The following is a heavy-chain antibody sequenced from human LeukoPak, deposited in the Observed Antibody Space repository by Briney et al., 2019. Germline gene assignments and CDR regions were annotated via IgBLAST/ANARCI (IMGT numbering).Heavy chain of an antibody. V-gene: IGHV1-2*02. D-gene: IGHD1-26*01. J-gene: IGHJ5*02. CDR2: INPNSGGT. CDR3: ARDARYSGSYFNWFDP. CDR1: GYTFTGYY. Sequence: ASVKVSCKASGYTFTGYYMHWVRQAPGQGLEWMGWINPNSGGTNYAQKFQGRVTMTRDTSISTAYMEQSRLRSDNTAVYYCARDARYSGSYFNWFDPWGQGTLVTVSS.